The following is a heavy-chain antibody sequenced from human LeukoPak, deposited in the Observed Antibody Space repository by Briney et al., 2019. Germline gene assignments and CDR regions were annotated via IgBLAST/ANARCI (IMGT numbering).Heavy chain of an antibody. V-gene: IGHV3-30*18. CDR3: AKDPRIAAAGTTKTFDY. CDR1: GFTFSSYA. Sequence: GGSLRLSCAASGFTFSSYAMSWVRQAPGKGLEWVAVISYDGSNKYYADSVKGRFTISRDNSKNTLYLQMNSLRAEDTAVYYCAKDPRIAAAGTTKTFDYWGQGTLVTVSS. J-gene: IGHJ4*02. CDR2: ISYDGSNK. D-gene: IGHD6-13*01.